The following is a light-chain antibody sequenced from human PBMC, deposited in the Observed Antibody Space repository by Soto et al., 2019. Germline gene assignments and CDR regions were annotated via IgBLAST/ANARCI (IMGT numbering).Light chain of an antibody. V-gene: IGLV2-8*01. J-gene: IGLJ2*01. CDR2: EVS. Sequence: QSVLTQPPSASGSPGQSVTISCSGTSSDVGGYNYVSWYQQHPGKAPKLMIYEVSKRPSGVPDRLSGSKSGNRASLTVSGLQADDEADYYGSSYGGSNNLIFGGGTKLTVL. CDR3: SSYGGSNNLI. CDR1: SSDVGGYNY.